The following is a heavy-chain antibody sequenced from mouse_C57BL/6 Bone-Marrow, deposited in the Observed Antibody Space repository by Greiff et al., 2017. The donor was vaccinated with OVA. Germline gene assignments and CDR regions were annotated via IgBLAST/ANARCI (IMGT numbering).Heavy chain of an antibody. CDR2: IDPETGGT. J-gene: IGHJ2*01. Sequence: VQLQESGAELVRPGASVTLSCKASGYTFTDYEMHWVKQTPVHGLEWIGAIDPETGGTAYHHKCKGKAILTADKSSSTAYMELRSLTAEDSAVYYCTRWGGYWGQGTTLTVSS. CDR3: TRWGGY. V-gene: IGHV1-15*01. CDR1: GYTFTDYE.